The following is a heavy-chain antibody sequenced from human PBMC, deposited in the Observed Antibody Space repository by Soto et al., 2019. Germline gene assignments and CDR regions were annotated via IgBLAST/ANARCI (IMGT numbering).Heavy chain of an antibody. CDR1: GFTLSSYT. D-gene: IGHD5-18*01. V-gene: IGHV3-23*01. CDR2: ISGSDGST. Sequence: EVQLLQSGGGLVQPGGSLRLSCAASGFTLSSYTMSWVRQAPGKGLEWVSVISGSDGSTSYVDSVKGRFTISRDNSKNTLFLQIHSVQAEDTAVYYCAKVAYSYISLGYFDYWGQGTLVTVSS. J-gene: IGHJ4*03. CDR3: AKVAYSYISLGYFDY.